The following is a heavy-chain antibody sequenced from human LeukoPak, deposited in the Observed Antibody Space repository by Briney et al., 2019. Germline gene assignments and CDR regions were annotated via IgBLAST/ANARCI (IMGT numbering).Heavy chain of an antibody. J-gene: IGHJ4*02. Sequence: PGGSLRLSCAASGFTFSSYWMSWVRQAPGKGLEWVASIKQDGSEKYYVDSVKGRFTISRDNAKNSLYLQMNSLRAEDTAVYYCARVPPNTVTTLQYFDYWGQGTLVTVSS. V-gene: IGHV3-7*01. D-gene: IGHD4-17*01. CDR1: GFTFSSYW. CDR3: ARVPPNTVTTLQYFDY. CDR2: IKQDGSEK.